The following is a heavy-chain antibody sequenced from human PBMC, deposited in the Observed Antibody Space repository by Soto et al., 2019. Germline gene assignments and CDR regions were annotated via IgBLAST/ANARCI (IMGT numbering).Heavy chain of an antibody. J-gene: IGHJ5*02. CDR2: LSDGGGST. D-gene: IGHD2-15*01. V-gene: IGHV3-23*01. CDR1: GFTFSNYA. Sequence: LRLSCAASGFTFSNYAMSWVRQAPGKGLEWVSGLSDGGGSTFYADSVKGRFTISRDNAKNTLYLQMSSLRAEDTAVYYCAKEGTPSPYNWFDPWGQGTLVTVSS. CDR3: AKEGTPSPYNWFDP.